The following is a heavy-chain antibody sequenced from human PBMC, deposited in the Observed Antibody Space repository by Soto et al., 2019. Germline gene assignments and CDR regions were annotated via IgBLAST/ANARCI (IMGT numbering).Heavy chain of an antibody. CDR2: ISWNSGSI. J-gene: IGHJ6*02. V-gene: IGHV3-9*01. Sequence: GGSLRLSCAASGFTFDDYAMHWVRQAPGKGLEWVSGISWNSGSIGYADSVKGRFTIPRDNAKNSLYLQMNSLRAEDTSVYYGAKAVAGAYYYYYGMDVWGQGTTVTVSS. CDR3: AKAVAGAYYYYYGMDV. CDR1: GFTFDDYA. D-gene: IGHD6-19*01.